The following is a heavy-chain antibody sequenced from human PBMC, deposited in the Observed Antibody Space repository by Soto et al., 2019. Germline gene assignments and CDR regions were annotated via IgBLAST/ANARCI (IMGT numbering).Heavy chain of an antibody. CDR3: KRRIVATETFDY. V-gene: IGHV4-59*08. CDR1: GGSRIRYY. J-gene: IGHJ4*02. Sequence: SETLSLTCTVSGGSRIRYYWSWIRQPPGRGLEWIGFIYYAGSTKYNPSLNSRVTISVDTSKNQFSLTVTSVTAADTAVYYCKRRIVATETFDYWGQGTLVTVSS. CDR2: IYYAGST. D-gene: IGHD5-12*01.